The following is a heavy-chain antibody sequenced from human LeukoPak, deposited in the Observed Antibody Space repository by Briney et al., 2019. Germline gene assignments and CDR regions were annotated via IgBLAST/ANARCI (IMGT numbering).Heavy chain of an antibody. V-gene: IGHV1-69*06. J-gene: IGHJ4*02. CDR2: IIPIFGTA. CDR3: ARLPLNYGDYEVDY. Sequence: GASVKVSCKASGGTFSSYAISWVRQAPGQGLEWMGGIIPIFGTANYAQKFQGRVTITADKSTSTAYMELSSLRSEDTAVYYCARLPLNYGDYEVDYWGQGTLVTVSS. CDR1: GGTFSSYA. D-gene: IGHD4-17*01.